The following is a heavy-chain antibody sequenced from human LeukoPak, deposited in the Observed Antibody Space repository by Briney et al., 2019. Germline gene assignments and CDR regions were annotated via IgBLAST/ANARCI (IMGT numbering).Heavy chain of an antibody. J-gene: IGHJ4*02. D-gene: IGHD1-26*01. CDR1: GGSISSYY. Sequence: SETLSLTCTVSGGSISSYYWSWIRQPPGKGLEWIGYIYYSGSTNYNPSLKSRVTMSVDTSKNQFSLKLSSVTAADTAVYYCARDLGEDGFDYWGQGTLVTVSS. CDR2: IYYSGST. V-gene: IGHV4-59*12. CDR3: ARDLGEDGFDY.